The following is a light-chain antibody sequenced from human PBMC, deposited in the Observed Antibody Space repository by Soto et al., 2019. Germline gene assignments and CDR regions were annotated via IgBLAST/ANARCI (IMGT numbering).Light chain of an antibody. CDR1: QSINNW. CDR3: QQYAGFSRT. CDR2: KAS. Sequence: DVQTTQSPSTLSSSLGDRVTITCRGSQSINNWLEWYQQRXGKAPKXXIYKASTLDTGVQSMFSRSGAGTDFTRTITGPQHDDFATYYCQQYAGFSRTFGHGTKVDI. J-gene: IGKJ1*01. V-gene: IGKV1-5*03.